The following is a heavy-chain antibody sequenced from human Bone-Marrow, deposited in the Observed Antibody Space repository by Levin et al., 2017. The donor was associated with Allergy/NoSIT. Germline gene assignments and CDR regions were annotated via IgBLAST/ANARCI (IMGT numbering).Heavy chain of an antibody. CDR2: IIPLFGTA. CDR3: SREAGIGAPLDY. V-gene: IGHV1-69*13. J-gene: IGHJ4*02. D-gene: IGHD1-14*01. CDR1: GGTFSSYA. Sequence: SVKVSCKASGGTFSSYAVSWVRQAPGQGLEWMGGIIPLFGTAHYPQKFQDRVTITADESTSTAYMELSSLRSDDTAVYYCSREAGIGAPLDYWGQGSLITVSS.